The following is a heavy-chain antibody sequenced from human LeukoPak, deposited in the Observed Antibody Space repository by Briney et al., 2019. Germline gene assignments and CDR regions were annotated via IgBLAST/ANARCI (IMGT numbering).Heavy chain of an antibody. CDR2: ISAYNDNT. D-gene: IGHD3-3*01. V-gene: IGHV1-18*01. CDR1: GYTFTIYG. CDR3: ARGVTIFGVVTLYYYYMDV. Sequence: ASVKVSCKASGYTFTIYGINWVRQAPGQGLEWMGWISAYNDNTNYAQKLQGRVTMTTDTSTSTAYMELSSLRSEDTAVYYCARGVTIFGVVTLYYYYMDVWGKGTTVTVSS. J-gene: IGHJ6*03.